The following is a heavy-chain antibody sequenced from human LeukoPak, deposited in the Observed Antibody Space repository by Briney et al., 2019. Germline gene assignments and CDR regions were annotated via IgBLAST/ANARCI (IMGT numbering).Heavy chain of an antibody. CDR1: DFSFITYA. CDR2: ISGGGDAT. V-gene: IGHV3-23*01. J-gene: IGHJ4*02. CDR3: ARHKQWLAKIDY. D-gene: IGHD6-19*01. Sequence: PGGSLRLSCAASDFSFITYAMSWVRQAPGKGLEWVSTISGGGDATYYADSVKGRFTISRDNSKNTLYLQMNSLRAEDTAVYYCARHKQWLAKIDYWGQGTLVTVSS.